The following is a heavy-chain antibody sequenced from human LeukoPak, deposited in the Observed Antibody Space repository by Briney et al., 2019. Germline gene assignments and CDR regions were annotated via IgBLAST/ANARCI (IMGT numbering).Heavy chain of an antibody. J-gene: IGHJ6*04. V-gene: IGHV4-34*01. D-gene: IGHD3-10*01. CDR1: GGSFSRYY. Sequence: SETLSLTCAVYGGSFSRYYWSWIRQPPGKGLEWIGEINHSGSTNYNPSLKSRVTISVDTSKNQFSLKLSSVTAADTAVYYCARGAYRTYYYGSGSALGGMDVWGKGTTVTVSS. CDR3: ARGAYRTYYYGSGSALGGMDV. CDR2: INHSGST.